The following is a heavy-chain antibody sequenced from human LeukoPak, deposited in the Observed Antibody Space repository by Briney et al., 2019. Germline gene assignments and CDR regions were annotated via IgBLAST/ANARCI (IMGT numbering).Heavy chain of an antibody. CDR2: ISYDGTNQ. J-gene: IGHJ4*02. Sequence: ERSLRLSCAASGFTFSGYGMHWVRQAPGKGLEWVAVISYDGTNQYYADSVKGRFTISRDNSKNTLYLQMNSLRAEDTAVYYCAKRGSSGSYKYCDYWGQGTLVTVSA. CDR1: GFTFSGYG. CDR3: AKRGSSGSYKYCDY. V-gene: IGHV3-30*18. D-gene: IGHD1-26*01.